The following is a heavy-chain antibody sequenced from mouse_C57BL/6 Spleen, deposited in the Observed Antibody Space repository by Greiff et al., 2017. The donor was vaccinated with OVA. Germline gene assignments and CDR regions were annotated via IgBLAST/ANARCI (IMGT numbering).Heavy chain of an antibody. Sequence: EVQVVESGGGLVKPGGSLKLSCAASGFTFSDYGMHWVRQAPEKGLEWVAYISSGSSTIYYADTVKGRFTISRDNAKNTLFLQMTSLRSEDTAMYYCARGGYYYGSSYYAMDYWGQGTSVTVSS. CDR3: ARGGYYYGSSYYAMDY. J-gene: IGHJ4*01. V-gene: IGHV5-17*01. CDR1: GFTFSDYG. CDR2: ISSGSSTI. D-gene: IGHD1-1*01.